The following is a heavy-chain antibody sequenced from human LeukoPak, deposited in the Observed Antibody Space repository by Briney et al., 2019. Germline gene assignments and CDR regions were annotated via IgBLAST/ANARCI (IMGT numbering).Heavy chain of an antibody. D-gene: IGHD2-2*01. Sequence: PGGSLRLSCAASGFTFSSYAMSRVRQAPGKGLEWVSAISGSGGSTYYADSVKGRFTISRDNSKNTLYLQMNSLRAEDTAVYYCAKDLDCSSTSCYPDYWGQGTLVTVSS. CDR1: GFTFSSYA. CDR2: ISGSGGST. V-gene: IGHV3-23*01. J-gene: IGHJ4*02. CDR3: AKDLDCSSTSCYPDY.